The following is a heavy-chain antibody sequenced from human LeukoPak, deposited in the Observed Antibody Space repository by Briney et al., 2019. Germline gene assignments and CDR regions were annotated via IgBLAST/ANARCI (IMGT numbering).Heavy chain of an antibody. V-gene: IGHV1-2*02. CDR3: ARSITMVRGAPPAY. CDR2: INPNSGGT. CDR1: GYAFTGYY. Sequence: ASVEVSCKASGYAFTGYYMHWVRQAPGQGLEWMGWINPNSGGTNYAQKFQGRVTMTRDTSISTAYMELSRLRSDDTAVYYCARSITMVRGAPPAYWGQGTLVTVSS. J-gene: IGHJ4*02. D-gene: IGHD3-10*01.